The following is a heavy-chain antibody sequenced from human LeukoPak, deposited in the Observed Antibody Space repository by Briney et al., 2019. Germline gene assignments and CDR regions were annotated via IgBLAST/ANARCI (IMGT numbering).Heavy chain of an antibody. CDR2: IYHSGST. CDR1: GGSISSGGYS. J-gene: IGHJ5*02. V-gene: IGHV4-30-2*01. D-gene: IGHD5-24*01. Sequence: SQTLSLTCAVSGGSISSGGYSWSWIRQPPGKGLEWIGYIYHSGSTYYNPSLKSRVTISVDRSKNQFSLKPSSVTAADTAVYYCARDRRDGYNYWFDPWGQGTLVTVSS. CDR3: ARDRRDGYNYWFDP.